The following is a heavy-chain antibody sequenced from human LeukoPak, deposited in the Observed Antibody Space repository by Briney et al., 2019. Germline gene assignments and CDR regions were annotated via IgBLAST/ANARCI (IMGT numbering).Heavy chain of an antibody. J-gene: IGHJ3*02. CDR2: IKQDGSEK. D-gene: IGHD3-22*01. CDR1: GFTLSSYW. CDR3: AGHYDSSGYRVDVFDI. V-gene: IGHV3-7*01. Sequence: GGSLRLSCAASGFTLSSYWMTWVRQAPGKGLEWVAYIKQDGSEKYYMDSVRGRFTISRDNAKNSLYLQMNSLRAEDTAVYYCAGHYDSSGYRVDVFDIWGQGTMVTVSS.